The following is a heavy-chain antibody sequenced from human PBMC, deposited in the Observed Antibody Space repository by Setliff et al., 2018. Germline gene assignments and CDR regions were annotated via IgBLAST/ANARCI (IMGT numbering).Heavy chain of an antibody. CDR3: ALEYSNSSPTVYYYMDV. CDR2: IIPLFETT. CDR1: GGIFNSFS. Sequence: GASVKVSCTASGGIFNSFSITWVRQAPGQGLEWMGRIIPLFETTNYVEKFQGRVTITADKSTSTAYMELSRLTSEDTAVYYCALEYSNSSPTVYYYMDVWGKGTTVTAP. D-gene: IGHD6-6*01. J-gene: IGHJ6*03. V-gene: IGHV1-69*06.